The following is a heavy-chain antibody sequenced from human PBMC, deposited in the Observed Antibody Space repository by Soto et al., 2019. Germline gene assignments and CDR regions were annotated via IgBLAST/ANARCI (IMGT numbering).Heavy chain of an antibody. J-gene: IGHJ4*02. V-gene: IGHV4-30-4*08. CDR3: ASRHSSPYFDY. D-gene: IGHD6-13*01. CDR2: IYYTGST. Sequence: PSETLSLTCTVSGGSISSGDYYWSWIRHHPGKALEWIGYIYYTGSTYYNPSLESRVAISVDTSNHQFSLKLNSVTAADTAVYYCASRHSSPYFDYWGQGTLVTVSS. CDR1: GGSISSGDYY.